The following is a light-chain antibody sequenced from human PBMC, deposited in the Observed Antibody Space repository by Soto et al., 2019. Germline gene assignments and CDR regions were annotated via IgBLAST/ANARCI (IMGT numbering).Light chain of an antibody. CDR1: SSNIGAGYD. CDR2: GNS. J-gene: IGLJ2*01. CDR3: KSYDSSLSVV. V-gene: IGLV1-40*01. Sequence: QSVLTQPPSVSGAPGQRVTISCTGSSSNIGAGYDVHWYQQLPGTAPKLLIYGNSNRPSGVPDRFSGSKSGTSASLTITKLQAEDEADYYCKSYDSSLSVVFGGGTKLTVL.